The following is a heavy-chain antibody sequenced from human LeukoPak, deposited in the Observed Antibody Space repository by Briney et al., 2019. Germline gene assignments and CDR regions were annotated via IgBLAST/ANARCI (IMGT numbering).Heavy chain of an antibody. CDR1: GFTFSSYA. CDR3: AKERNIVVVVAATN. J-gene: IGHJ4*02. Sequence: GGSLRLSCAASGFTFSSYAMSWVRQAPGKGLEWVSAIGGSGGSTYYADSVKGRFTISRDNSKNTLYLQMNSLRAEDTAVYYCAKERNIVVVVAATNWGQGTLVAVSS. D-gene: IGHD2-15*01. V-gene: IGHV3-23*01. CDR2: IGGSGGST.